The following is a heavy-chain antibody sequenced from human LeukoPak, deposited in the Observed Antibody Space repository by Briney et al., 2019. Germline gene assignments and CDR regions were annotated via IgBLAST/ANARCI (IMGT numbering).Heavy chain of an antibody. CDR3: ARGPHSSGWPPYYYYGMDV. J-gene: IGHJ6*02. CDR2: IRSDGNNK. V-gene: IGHV3-30*02. D-gene: IGHD6-25*01. CDR1: GFTFSSYA. Sequence: PGRSLRLSCAASGFTFSSYAMSWVRQAPGKGLEWVAFIRSDGNNKNYADSVKGRFTISRDNSKNTLYLQMNSLRAEDTAVYYCARGPHSSGWPPYYYYGMDVWGQGTTVTVSS.